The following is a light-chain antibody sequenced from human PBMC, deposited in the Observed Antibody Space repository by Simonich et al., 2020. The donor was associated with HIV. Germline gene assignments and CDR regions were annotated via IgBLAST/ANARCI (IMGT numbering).Light chain of an antibody. CDR1: SSDIGGYSY. CDR2: DVS. V-gene: IGLV2-14*03. CDR3: GSFTTSSTLEV. Sequence: QSALTQPASVSGSPGQSITISCTGTSSDIGGYSYVPWYQQHPGKAPQLMIYDVSQRPSGVSNRCSGSKSGNTASLTISGLQAEDEADYYCGSFTTSSTLEVFGGGTKLTVL. J-gene: IGLJ3*02.